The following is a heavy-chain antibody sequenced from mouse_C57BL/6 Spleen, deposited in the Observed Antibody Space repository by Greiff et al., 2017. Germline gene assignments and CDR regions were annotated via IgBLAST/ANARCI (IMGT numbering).Heavy chain of an antibody. CDR2: ISGGGGNT. D-gene: IGHD3-2*02. V-gene: IGHV5-9*01. J-gene: IGHJ2*01. Sequence: EVHLVESGGGLVKPGGSLKLSCAASGFTFSSYTMSWVRQTPEKRLAWVATISGGGGNTYYPDSVKGRFTISRDNARNTLYLQMSSLRSEDTALYYCARHRDSSGSFDYWGQGTTLTVSS. CDR3: ARHRDSSGSFDY. CDR1: GFTFSSYT.